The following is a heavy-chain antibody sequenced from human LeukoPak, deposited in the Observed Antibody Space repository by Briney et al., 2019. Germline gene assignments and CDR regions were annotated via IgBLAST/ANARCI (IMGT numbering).Heavy chain of an antibody. CDR3: AKDDHDYGDYVGYDY. V-gene: IGHV3-43*02. J-gene: IGHJ4*02. CDR2: ISGDGGST. CDR1: GFTFDDYA. Sequence: GGSLRLSCAASGFTFDDYAMHWVRQAPGKGLEWVSLISGDGGSTYYADSVKGRFTISRDNSKNTLYLQMNSLRAEDTAVYYCAKDDHDYGDYVGYDYWGQGTLVTVSS. D-gene: IGHD4-17*01.